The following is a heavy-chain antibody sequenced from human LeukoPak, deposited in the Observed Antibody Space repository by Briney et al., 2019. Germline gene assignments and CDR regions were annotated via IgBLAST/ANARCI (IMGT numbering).Heavy chain of an antibody. CDR2: ISSSSSTI. J-gene: IGHJ6*03. Sequence: GSLRLSCAASGFTFSSYSMNWVRQAPGKGLELVSYISSSSSTIYYADSVKGRFTISRDNAKNSLYLQMNSLRAEDTAVYYCARDHYDFWSGYPPSYMDVWGKGTTVTVSS. D-gene: IGHD3-3*01. CDR3: ARDHYDFWSGYPPSYMDV. V-gene: IGHV3-48*01. CDR1: GFTFSSYS.